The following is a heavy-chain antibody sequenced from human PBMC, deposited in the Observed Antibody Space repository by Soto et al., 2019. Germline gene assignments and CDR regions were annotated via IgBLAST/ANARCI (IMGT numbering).Heavy chain of an antibody. D-gene: IGHD4-17*01. CDR3: ARYQSGDYEGWGY. V-gene: IGHV1-18*01. CDR1: GYTFTDYG. CDR2: ISASNGNT. Sequence: QVQLVQSGAEVKKPGASVKVSCKASGYTFTDYGITWVRQAPGQGLEWMGWISASNGNTNYAQRVQGRVTLTTDTSTSRDYVELGSLRSDDAAVYDCARYQSGDYEGWGYWGQGTLVTVSS. J-gene: IGHJ4*02.